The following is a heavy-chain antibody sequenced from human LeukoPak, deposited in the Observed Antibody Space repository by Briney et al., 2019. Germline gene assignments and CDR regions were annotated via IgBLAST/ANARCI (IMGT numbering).Heavy chain of an antibody. V-gene: IGHV4-59*01. CDR2: IYYSGSA. Sequence: SETLSLTCTVSGGSISSYYWSWIRQPPGKGLEWIGYIYYSGSANYNPSLKSRVTISVDTSKNQFSLKLSSVTAADTAVYYCARGALYFDYWGQGTLVTVSS. CDR3: ARGALYFDY. CDR1: GGSISSYY. J-gene: IGHJ4*02.